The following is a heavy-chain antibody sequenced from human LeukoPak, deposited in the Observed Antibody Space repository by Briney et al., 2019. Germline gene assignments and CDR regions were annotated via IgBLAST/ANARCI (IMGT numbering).Heavy chain of an antibody. CDR3: ATVGSRRMVRGDTPKDS. J-gene: IGHJ4*02. CDR2: INHSGST. V-gene: IGHV4-34*01. Sequence: SETLSLTCAVYGGSFSGYYWSWIRQPPGRGLEWIGEINHSGSTNYNPSLRSRVTISVDRSKNQFSRKLSSLTPSHPPVYSCATVGSRRMVRGDTPKDSWGQGTLVTVSS. D-gene: IGHD3-10*01. CDR1: GGSFSGYY.